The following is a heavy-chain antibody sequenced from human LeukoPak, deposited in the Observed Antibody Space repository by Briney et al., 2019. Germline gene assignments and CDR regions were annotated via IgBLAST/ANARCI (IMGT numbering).Heavy chain of an antibody. CDR3: ARPRTMVRGVPPDY. Sequence: PGGSLRLSCAASGFTFSSYGMHWVRQAPGKGLEWVAVISYDGSNKYYADSVKGRFTISRDNAKNSLYLQMNSLRAEDTAVYYCARPRTMVRGVPPDYWGQGTLVTVSS. D-gene: IGHD3-10*01. CDR1: GFTFSSYG. J-gene: IGHJ4*02. V-gene: IGHV3-30*03. CDR2: ISYDGSNK.